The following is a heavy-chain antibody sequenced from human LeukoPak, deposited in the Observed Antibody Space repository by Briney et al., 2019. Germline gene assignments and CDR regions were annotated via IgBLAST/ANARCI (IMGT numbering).Heavy chain of an antibody. Sequence: GGSLRLSCAASGFTFDDYAMHWVRQAPGKGLEWVSGISWNSGSIGYADSVKGRFTISRDNAKNSLYLQINSLRAEDTALYYCAKDMYYYDSSGYYAYWGQGTLVTVSS. D-gene: IGHD3-22*01. V-gene: IGHV3-9*01. J-gene: IGHJ4*02. CDR2: ISWNSGSI. CDR3: AKDMYYYDSSGYYAY. CDR1: GFTFDDYA.